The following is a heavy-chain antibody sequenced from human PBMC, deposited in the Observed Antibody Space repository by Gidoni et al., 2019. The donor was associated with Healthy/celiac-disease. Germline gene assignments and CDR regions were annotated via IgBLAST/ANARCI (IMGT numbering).Heavy chain of an antibody. CDR2: IYYSGST. CDR1: GGSISSYY. J-gene: IGHJ6*04. CDR3: AREVAANVDV. Sequence: QVQLQESGPGLVKPSETLSLTCTVSGGSISSYYWSWIRQPPGKGLEWIGYIYYSGSTNYNPSLKSRVTISVDTSKNQFSLKLSSVTAADTAVYYCAREVAANVDVWGKGTTVTVSS. V-gene: IGHV4-59*01.